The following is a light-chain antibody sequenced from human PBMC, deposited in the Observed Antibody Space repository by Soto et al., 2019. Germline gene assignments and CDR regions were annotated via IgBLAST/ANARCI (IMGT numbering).Light chain of an antibody. CDR2: AAS. Sequence: EIVVTQSPGILSVSPGDRATLSCRASQSVGRNLAWYQHKPGQAPTLLIYAASTRATGLPATFSGSGSGTDFTLTISSLQSEDFAVYYCQEYSKWPLFTFGPGTRVDIK. J-gene: IGKJ3*01. CDR3: QEYSKWPLFT. CDR1: QSVGRN. V-gene: IGKV3-15*01.